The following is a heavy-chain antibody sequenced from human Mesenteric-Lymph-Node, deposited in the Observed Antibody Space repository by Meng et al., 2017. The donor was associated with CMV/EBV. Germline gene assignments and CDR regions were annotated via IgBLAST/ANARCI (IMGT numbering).Heavy chain of an antibody. J-gene: IGHJ6*02. CDR1: GGSFSGYY. V-gene: IGHV3-23*03. CDR2: IYSGATAT. Sequence: ETLSLTCAVYGGSFSGYYWSWVRQAPGKGLEWVSVIYSGATATYYADSVKGRFTISRDDSRSTVYLQMNSLRAADTAVYYCAKYLFGDYYYGMDVWGRGTTVTVS. D-gene: IGHD3-10*01. CDR3: AKYLFGDYYYGMDV.